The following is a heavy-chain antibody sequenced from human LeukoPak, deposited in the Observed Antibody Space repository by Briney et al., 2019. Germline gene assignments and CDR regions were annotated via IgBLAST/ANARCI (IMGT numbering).Heavy chain of an antibody. CDR2: ISGSGGST. CDR3: AKLYDSNDNAY. Sequence: GGSLGLSCAASGFTFSSYAMSWVRQAPGKGLEWVSAISGSGGSTYYADSVKGRFTISRDNSKNTLYLQMNSLRAEDTAVYYCAKLYDSNDNAYWGQGTLVTVSS. CDR1: GFTFSSYA. V-gene: IGHV3-23*01. J-gene: IGHJ4*02. D-gene: IGHD3-22*01.